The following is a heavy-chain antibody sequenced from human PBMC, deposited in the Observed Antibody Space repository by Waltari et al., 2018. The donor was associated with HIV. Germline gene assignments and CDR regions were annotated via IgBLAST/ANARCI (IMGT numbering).Heavy chain of an antibody. D-gene: IGHD5-12*01. Sequence: EVQLVQSGAEVKKPGESLKISCKGSGYSFSTSWIGWVRQMPGKGLEWMGIIYPGYSDTRYSPSFQGQVTISADKSISTAYLQWSSLKASDTAMYYCARQRRDGYNPAPFDYWGQGTLVTVSS. V-gene: IGHV5-51*01. CDR2: IYPGYSDT. CDR3: ARQRRDGYNPAPFDY. J-gene: IGHJ4*02. CDR1: GYSFSTSW.